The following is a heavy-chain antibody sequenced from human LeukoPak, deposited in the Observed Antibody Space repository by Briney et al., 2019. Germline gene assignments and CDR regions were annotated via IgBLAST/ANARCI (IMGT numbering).Heavy chain of an antibody. V-gene: IGHV2-70*11. CDR1: GFSLSTSGMC. Sequence: ESGPTLVNPTQTLTLTCTFSGFSLSTSGMCVSWIRQPPGKALEWLARIDWDDDKYYSTSLKTRLTISKDTFKNQVVLTMTNMDPVDTATYYCARMTSGSYGKRGFDPWGQGTLVTVSS. J-gene: IGHJ5*02. CDR3: ARMTSGSYGKRGFDP. D-gene: IGHD3-10*01. CDR2: IDWDDDK.